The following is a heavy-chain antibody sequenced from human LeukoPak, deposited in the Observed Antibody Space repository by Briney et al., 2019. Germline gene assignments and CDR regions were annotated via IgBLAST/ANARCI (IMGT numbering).Heavy chain of an antibody. CDR2: IKPDGTEK. V-gene: IGHV3-7*01. CDR3: ARGGNSSWDY. D-gene: IGHD6-6*01. CDR1: GFTFSNYW. Sequence: GGSLRLSCVASGFTFSNYWMSWVRQAPGKGLEWVANIKPDGTEKYYVDSLKGRFTISRDNAKNSLYLQMNSLRVEDTAVYYCARGGNSSWDYWGQGALVTVSS. J-gene: IGHJ4*02.